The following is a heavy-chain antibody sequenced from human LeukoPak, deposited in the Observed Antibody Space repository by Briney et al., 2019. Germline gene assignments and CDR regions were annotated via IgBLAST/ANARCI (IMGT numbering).Heavy chain of an antibody. CDR3: AKDRETTASGTFDY. Sequence: PGGSLRLSCAASGFTFNNYGMHYVRQAPGKGLEWVAVISGDGRNKNYADSVKGRFTISRDNSNNTLYLQMNSLRAEDTGVYYCAKDRETTASGTFDYWGQGTLVTVSS. V-gene: IGHV3-30*18. CDR2: ISGDGRNK. D-gene: IGHD6-13*01. J-gene: IGHJ4*02. CDR1: GFTFNNYG.